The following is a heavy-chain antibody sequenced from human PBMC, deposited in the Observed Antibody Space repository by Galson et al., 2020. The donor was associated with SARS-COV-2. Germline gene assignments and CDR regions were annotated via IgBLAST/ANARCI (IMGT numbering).Heavy chain of an antibody. J-gene: IGHJ4*02. Sequence: GESLKISCKGSGYSFTDYWIGWVRQMPGKGLEWMGVIYPGDSYTIYSPSFQGQVTISADKSISTAYLQWSSLKASDTAMYYCARHGGSSGWYEGIDCWGQGTLVTVSS. V-gene: IGHV5-51*01. CDR3: ARHGGSSGWYEGIDC. CDR2: IYPGDSYT. D-gene: IGHD6-19*01. CDR1: GYSFTDYW.